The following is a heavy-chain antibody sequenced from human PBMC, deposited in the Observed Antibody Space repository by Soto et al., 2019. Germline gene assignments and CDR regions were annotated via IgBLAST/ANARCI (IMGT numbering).Heavy chain of an antibody. V-gene: IGHV1-3*01. J-gene: IGHJ5*02. CDR1: GYTFTTYA. CDR3: VGGFCSGGSCLNWIDP. D-gene: IGHD2-15*01. Sequence: GASVKVSCKASGYTFTTYAMHWVRQAPGQRLEWLGWINVGNGDTRYSQNFQGRVTFISDTSANTVSMLLSSLRSEDTAIYYCVGGFCSGGSCLNWIDPWGQGTQVTVSS. CDR2: INVGNGDT.